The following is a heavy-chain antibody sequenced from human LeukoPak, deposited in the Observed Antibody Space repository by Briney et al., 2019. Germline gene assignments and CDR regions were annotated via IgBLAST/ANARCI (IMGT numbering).Heavy chain of an antibody. Sequence: PGGSLRLSSSAPGMMFCSYEMYWVRQAPGKGVEWGSDIRSSGNTTKYADSVKGRFTISTDNTTRTLHLRTHSLREDTTSTYNIASAMMCFDSSGYYTAAYFEYWGEGTRVTVSS. J-gene: IGHJ4*02. CDR2: IRSSGNTT. V-gene: IGHV3-48*03. D-gene: IGHD3-22*01. CDR3: ASAMMCFDSSGYYTAAYFEY. CDR1: GMMFCSYE.